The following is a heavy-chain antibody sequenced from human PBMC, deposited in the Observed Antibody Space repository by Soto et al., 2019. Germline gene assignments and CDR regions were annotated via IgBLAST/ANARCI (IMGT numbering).Heavy chain of an antibody. CDR1: GFTFNMYA. J-gene: IGHJ4*02. V-gene: IGHV3-23*01. CDR3: ARTITGYFWGGAY. CDR2: IGGSGTNT. Sequence: LRLSCAASGFTFNMYAMSWVRQAPGKGLEWVSGIGGSGTNTYYADFVKGRFTISRDNSKNTLYLQRDSLRAEDTAIYYCARTITGYFWGGAYWGQGTLVTVSS. D-gene: IGHD7-27*01.